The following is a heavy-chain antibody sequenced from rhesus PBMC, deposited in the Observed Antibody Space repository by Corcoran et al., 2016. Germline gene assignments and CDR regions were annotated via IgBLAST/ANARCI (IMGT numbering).Heavy chain of an antibody. CDR3: ATIVYCTGSGCGY. V-gene: IGHV1-111*02. J-gene: IGHJ4*01. D-gene: IGHD2-21*01. Sequence: EVQLVQSGAEVKKPGASVKISCKASGYTFTEYYLHWVRQAPEKGLEWMRRVDPEDGEAIHAQKFQDRVTITADTSTYTAYMELNSLRSEDTAVYYFATIVYCTGSGCGYWGQGVLVTVSS. CDR1: GYTFTEYY. CDR2: VDPEDGEA.